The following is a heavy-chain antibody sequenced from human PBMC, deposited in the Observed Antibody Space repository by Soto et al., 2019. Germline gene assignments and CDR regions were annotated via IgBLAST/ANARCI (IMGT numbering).Heavy chain of an antibody. V-gene: IGHV1-69*02. D-gene: IGHD6-13*01. J-gene: IGHJ5*02. CDR1: GGTFSSYT. Sequence: SVKVSCKASGGTFSSYTISWVRQAPGQGLEWMGRIIPILGIANYAQKFQGRVTITADKSTSTAYMELSSLRSEDTAVYYCARGQAADGNWFDPWGQGTLVTVSS. CDR3: ARGQAADGNWFDP. CDR2: IIPILGIA.